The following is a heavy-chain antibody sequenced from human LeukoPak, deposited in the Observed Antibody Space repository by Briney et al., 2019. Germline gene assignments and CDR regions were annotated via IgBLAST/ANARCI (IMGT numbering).Heavy chain of an antibody. CDR3: ARGRHNTGFDY. CDR2: INHSGST. V-gene: IGHV4-34*01. CDR1: GGSFSGYY. J-gene: IGHJ4*02. D-gene: IGHD4-17*01. Sequence: SETLSLTCAVYGGSFSGYYWSWIRQPPGKGLEWIGEINHSGSTNYNPSHKSRVTISVDTSKNQFSLKLSSVTAADTAVYYCARGRHNTGFDYWGQGTLVTVSS.